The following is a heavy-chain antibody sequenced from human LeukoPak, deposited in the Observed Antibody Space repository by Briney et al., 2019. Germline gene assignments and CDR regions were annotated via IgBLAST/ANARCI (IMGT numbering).Heavy chain of an antibody. D-gene: IGHD2-2*01. CDR3: ARVRVPVSGEYQLQPPLW. V-gene: IGHV4-34*01. CDR2: INHGGIT. J-gene: IGHJ4*02. Sequence: SETLSLTCAVYGGSFSGYFWSWIRQPPGRGLEWIGEINHGGITNYNPSLKTRVTISVDTSKNQFSLRLTSVSAADTAVYYCARVRVPVSGEYQLQPPLWWGQGTLVTVSS. CDR1: GGSFSGYF.